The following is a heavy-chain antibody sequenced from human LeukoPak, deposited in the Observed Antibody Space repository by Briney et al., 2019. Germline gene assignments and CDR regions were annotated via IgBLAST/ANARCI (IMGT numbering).Heavy chain of an antibody. CDR1: GYNFTSYD. Sequence: ASVKVSCKTSGYNFTSYDISWVRQDTGHGFEWMGGMSPKSGNTGYAQNFQGRVTMTRDTSISTAYMELSSLRSEDTAVYYCVGGAPNWGFDYWGQGTLVTVSS. V-gene: IGHV1-8*01. CDR3: VGGAPNWGFDY. CDR2: MSPKSGNT. D-gene: IGHD7-27*01. J-gene: IGHJ4*02.